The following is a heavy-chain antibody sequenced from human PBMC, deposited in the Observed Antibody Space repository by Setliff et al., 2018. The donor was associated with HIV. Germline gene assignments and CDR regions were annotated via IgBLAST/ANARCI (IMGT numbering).Heavy chain of an antibody. V-gene: IGHV4-39*01. J-gene: IGHJ4*02. CDR2: VTHSGRT. CDR1: GGSISSGDYY. Sequence: SETLSLTCTVSGGSISSGDYYWSWIRQPPGKGLEWIGEVTHSGRTNYNPSLESRVTISVDASKNQFSLKLSSVTAADTAVYYCASLPPLYDSSGYYFDYWGQGTLVTVSS. CDR3: ASLPPLYDSSGYYFDY. D-gene: IGHD3-22*01.